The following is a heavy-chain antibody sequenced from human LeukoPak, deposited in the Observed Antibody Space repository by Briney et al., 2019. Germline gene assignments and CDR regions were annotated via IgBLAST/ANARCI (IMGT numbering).Heavy chain of an antibody. CDR1: GFTVSSYY. CDR3: ARAGGWYRPNWFDP. J-gene: IGHJ5*02. V-gene: IGHV3-66*01. Sequence: GGSLRLSCEVSGFTVSSYYMTWIRQAPGKGLECVSFIYSDGATHYAESVKGRFTISRDNAKNSLYLQMNSLRAEDTAVYYCARAGGWYRPNWFDPWGQGTLVTVSS. D-gene: IGHD6-19*01. CDR2: IYSDGAT.